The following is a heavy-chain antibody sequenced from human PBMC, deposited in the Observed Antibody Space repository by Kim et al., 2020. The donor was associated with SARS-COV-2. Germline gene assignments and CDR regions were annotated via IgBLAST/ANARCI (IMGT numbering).Heavy chain of an antibody. D-gene: IGHD3-22*01. CDR3: AKDSPNYYDFSH. CDR2: ISGSGGTT. V-gene: IGHV3-23*01. J-gene: IGHJ4*02. CDR1: GFTLSSYA. Sequence: GGSLRLSCAASGFTLSSYAVSWVRQAPGKGLEWVAGISGSGGTTYYTDSVKGRFTISRDNSKNTVYLQMNSLRAEDTAVYYCAKDSPNYYDFSHWGQGTLVTVSS.